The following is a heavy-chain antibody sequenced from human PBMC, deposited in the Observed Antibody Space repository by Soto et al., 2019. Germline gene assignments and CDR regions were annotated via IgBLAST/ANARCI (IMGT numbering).Heavy chain of an antibody. CDR1: GSSLSSCGSY. CDR3: ARAPQMDTAMAYYFDY. CDR2: IYYSGST. Sequence: SETLSRTCTLSGSSLSSCGSYCSWIRQHPGKGLEWIGYIYYSGSTCSNPSLKSRVTISVDSSKNQFSLKLSSVTAADTAVYYCARAPQMDTAMAYYFDYWGQGSRVTVAS. J-gene: IGHJ4*02. D-gene: IGHD5-18*01. V-gene: IGHV4-31*03.